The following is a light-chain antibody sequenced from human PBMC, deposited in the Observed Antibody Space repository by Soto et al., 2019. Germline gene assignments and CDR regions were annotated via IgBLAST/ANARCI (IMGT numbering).Light chain of an antibody. J-gene: IGKJ1*01. CDR2: DVS. Sequence: DIQMTQSPSTLPASVGERVTITCRASQSVSNWLAWYQQKPGKAPKFLIYDVSSLESGVPSRFSGSGSGTEFILTISSLQPDDFATYYCQQYDSYSWTFGQGTKVDIK. CDR3: QQYDSYSWT. CDR1: QSVSNW. V-gene: IGKV1-5*01.